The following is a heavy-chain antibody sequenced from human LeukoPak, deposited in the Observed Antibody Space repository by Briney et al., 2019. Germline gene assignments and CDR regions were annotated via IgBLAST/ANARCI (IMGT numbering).Heavy chain of an antibody. CDR1: GFTFSTYS. D-gene: IGHD4-23*01. CDR3: ARDRGKTSPYYYVDV. Sequence: GWSLRLSCAVSGFTFSTYSMHWVRQAPGKGLEWVSSISSSSSYMNYADSVKGRFTISRDNAENSLYLQMNSLRAEDTAVYYCARDRGKTSPYYYVDVWGKGTTVTVSS. V-gene: IGHV3-21*01. J-gene: IGHJ6*03. CDR2: ISSSSSYM.